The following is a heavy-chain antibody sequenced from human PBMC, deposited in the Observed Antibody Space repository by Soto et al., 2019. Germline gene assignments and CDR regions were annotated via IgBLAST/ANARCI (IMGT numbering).Heavy chain of an antibody. D-gene: IGHD1-26*01. Sequence: SGPTLVNPTQTLTLTCTFSGFSLTTDRVGVGWIRQPPGEALEWLAVIYWDDSKTYRPSLESGLTITKDTSKNQVALTMTSMDSVDTATYYCAHAYGGRSLYWGQGTLVTVSS. V-gene: IGHV2-5*02. J-gene: IGHJ4*02. CDR2: IYWDDSK. CDR1: GFSLTTDRVG. CDR3: AHAYGGRSLY.